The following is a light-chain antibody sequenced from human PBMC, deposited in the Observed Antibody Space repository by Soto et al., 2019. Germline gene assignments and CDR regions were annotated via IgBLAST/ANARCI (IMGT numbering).Light chain of an antibody. CDR1: SSDVSGYNY. J-gene: IGLJ2*01. CDR3: SSYTTSYTQV. CDR2: EVS. Sequence: QSALTQPASVSGSPGQSITISCTGTSSDVSGYNYVSWYQHHPGKVPKLMIYEVSNRPLGISNRFSGSKSGNTASLTISGLRSEDEADYYCSSYTTSYTQVFGGGTKLTVL. V-gene: IGLV2-14*01.